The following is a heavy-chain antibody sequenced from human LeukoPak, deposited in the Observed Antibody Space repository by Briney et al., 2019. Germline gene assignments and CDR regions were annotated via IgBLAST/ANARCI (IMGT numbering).Heavy chain of an antibody. CDR1: GFTFSSYS. D-gene: IGHD1-26*01. CDR2: IRYDGSKK. Sequence: GGSLRLSCAASGFTFSSYSMHWVRQAPGKGLEWVAFIRYDGSKKKYADSVKGRFTISRDNSKNTLYLQMNSLRAEDTAVYYCARVTGELHLYYYYYYMDVWGNGTTVTISS. J-gene: IGHJ6*03. CDR3: ARVTGELHLYYYYYYMDV. V-gene: IGHV3-30*02.